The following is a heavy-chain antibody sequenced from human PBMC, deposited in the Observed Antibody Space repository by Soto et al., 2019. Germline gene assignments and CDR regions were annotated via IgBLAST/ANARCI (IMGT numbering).Heavy chain of an antibody. Sequence: ASVKVSCKAPRDTFTSYYINWVRQAPGQGLEWMGVINPHGGSTAYAQKFKGRVTLTRDTSASTVYMGVSSLTSEDTAMYYCARSSGGNFGIIIEGTNWFAPWGQGTLVTVSS. J-gene: IGHJ5*02. CDR3: ARSSGGNFGIIIEGTNWFAP. V-gene: IGHV1-46*01. CDR1: RDTFTSYY. D-gene: IGHD1-26*01. CDR2: INPHGGST.